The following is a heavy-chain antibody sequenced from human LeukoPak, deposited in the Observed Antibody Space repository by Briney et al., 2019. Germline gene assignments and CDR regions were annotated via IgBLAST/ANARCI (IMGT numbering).Heavy chain of an antibody. CDR3: ARDWFHAIDY. Sequence: GGSLRLSCTASGFIFSSYWMSWVRQAPGKGLEWVANIKQDESEKYYADSVKGRFTISRDNAKNSLYLQMNSLRAGDTAVYYCARDWFHAIDYWGQGTLVTVSS. V-gene: IGHV3-7*01. CDR1: GFIFSSYW. J-gene: IGHJ4*02. D-gene: IGHD2/OR15-2a*01. CDR2: IKQDESEK.